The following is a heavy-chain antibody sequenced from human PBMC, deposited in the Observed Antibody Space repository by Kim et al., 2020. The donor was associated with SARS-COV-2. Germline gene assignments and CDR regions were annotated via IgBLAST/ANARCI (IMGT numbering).Heavy chain of an antibody. D-gene: IGHD5-12*01. CDR2: RGHSGVS. V-gene: IGHV4-34*01. Sequence: SETLSLTCGVYGGSLTEGYWTWVRQAPGKGPECMGERGHSGVSNYNPSLKSRLTISLDASKSQFYLKLTSVTAADTAIYYCCRGNFYYGLDLWGQGTTLTVSS. CDR1: GGSLTEGY. J-gene: IGHJ6*02. CDR3: CRGNFYYGLDL.